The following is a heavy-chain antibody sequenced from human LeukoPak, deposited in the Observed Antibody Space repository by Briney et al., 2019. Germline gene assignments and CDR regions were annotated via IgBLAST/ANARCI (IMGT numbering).Heavy chain of an antibody. CDR2: IRYDGSNK. Sequence: GGSLRLSCAASGFTFSSYGMHWVRQAQGKGLEWVAFIRYDGSNKYYADSVKGRFTISRDNSKNTLYLQMNSLRAEDTAVYYCAKASSRGSYYGFDYWGQGTLVTVSS. V-gene: IGHV3-30*02. D-gene: IGHD1-26*01. CDR1: GFTFSSYG. CDR3: AKASSRGSYYGFDY. J-gene: IGHJ4*02.